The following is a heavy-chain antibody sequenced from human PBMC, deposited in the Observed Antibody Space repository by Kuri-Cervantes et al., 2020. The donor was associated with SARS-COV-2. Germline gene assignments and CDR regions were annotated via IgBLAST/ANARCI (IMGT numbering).Heavy chain of an antibody. CDR1: GYTFTSYY. V-gene: IGHV1-46*01. Sequence: ASVKVSCKASGYTFTSYYMHWVRQAPGQGLEWMGIINPSGGSTSYAQKFQGRVNMTRDTSTSTVYMELSSLRSEDTAVYYCAREGRNIDYYYGMDVWGQGTTVTVSS. J-gene: IGHJ6*02. D-gene: IGHD1-14*01. CDR3: AREGRNIDYYYGMDV. CDR2: INPSGGST.